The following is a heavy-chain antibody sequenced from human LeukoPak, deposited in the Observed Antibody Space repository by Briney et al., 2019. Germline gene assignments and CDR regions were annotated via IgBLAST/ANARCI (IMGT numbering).Heavy chain of an antibody. J-gene: IGHJ4*02. V-gene: IGHV1-18*04. CDR1: GYTFTSYY. CDR3: AGTSVLMGY. D-gene: IGHD2-8*01. CDR2: ISAYNGNT. Sequence: ASVKVSRKASGYTFTSYYMHWVRQAPGQGLEWMGWISAYNGNTNYAQKLQGRVTMTTDTSTSTAYMELRSLRSDDTAVYYCAGTSVLMGYWGQGTLVTVSS.